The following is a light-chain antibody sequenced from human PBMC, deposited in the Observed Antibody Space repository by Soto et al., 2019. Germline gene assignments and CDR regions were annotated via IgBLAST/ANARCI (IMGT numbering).Light chain of an antibody. V-gene: IGKV3-11*01. CDR3: LQDYNYPLT. Sequence: EIVLTQSPATLSLSPGERATLSCRASQSVTSYLAWYQQKPGQAPRLLIYGASTRATGIPARFSGSGSGTEFTLTISSLQPEDFATYYCLQDYNYPLTFGQGTKVDIK. CDR2: GAS. CDR1: QSVTSY. J-gene: IGKJ1*01.